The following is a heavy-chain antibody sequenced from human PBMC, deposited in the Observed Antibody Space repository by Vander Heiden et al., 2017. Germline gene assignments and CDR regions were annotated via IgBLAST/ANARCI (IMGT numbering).Heavy chain of an antibody. D-gene: IGHD3-3*01. CDR3: ARVLFGGHYGMDV. J-gene: IGHJ6*02. V-gene: IGHV5-51*01. CDR2: IYPGDSDT. CDR1: GYSFTSYW. Sequence: EVQLVQSGAQVKKPGESLKISCKGSGYSFTSYWVGWVRQVLGKGLEWRGIIYPGDSDTRYSPSFQGQVTISADKSISTAYLQWSSLKASDTAMYYCARVLFGGHYGMDVWGQGTTVTVSS.